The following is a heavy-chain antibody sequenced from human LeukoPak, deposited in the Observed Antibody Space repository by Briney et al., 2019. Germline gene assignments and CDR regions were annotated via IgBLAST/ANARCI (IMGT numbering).Heavy chain of an antibody. CDR2: IKQDGSEK. D-gene: IGHD2-21*01. Sequence: GGSLRLSCTASEFTFSSYWMSWFRQAPGEGLEWVANIKQDGSEKDYVDSVKGRFTISRDNAKNSLYLQMNSLRAEDTAVYYCARYCGGDCYGMDVWGQGTTVTVSS. CDR3: ARYCGGDCYGMDV. V-gene: IGHV3-7*01. J-gene: IGHJ6*02. CDR1: EFTFSSYW.